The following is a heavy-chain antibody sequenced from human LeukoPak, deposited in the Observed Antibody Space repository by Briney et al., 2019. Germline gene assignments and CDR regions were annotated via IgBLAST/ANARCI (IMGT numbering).Heavy chain of an antibody. D-gene: IGHD6-19*01. CDR1: GFTFSSYG. J-gene: IGHJ1*01. V-gene: IGHV3-33*01. CDR3: ARDSVVGRPLGGSQH. Sequence: PGRSLRLSCAASGFTFSSYGMHWVRQAPGKGLEWVAVIWYDGSNKYYADSVKGRFTISRDNSKNTLYLQMNSLRAEDTAVYYCARDSVVGRPLGGSQHWGQGTLVTVSS. CDR2: IWYDGSNK.